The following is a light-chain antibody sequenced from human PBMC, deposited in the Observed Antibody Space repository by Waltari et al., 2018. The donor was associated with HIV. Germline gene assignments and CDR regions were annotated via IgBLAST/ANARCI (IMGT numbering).Light chain of an antibody. Sequence: EIVLTQSPGPLSLSAGERATLSCRASQCVSSYLAWYKQKPGQAPTLLIYEASNRATCIPARFSGSVSETAVTLTIICLEPEDFAIYDCQHRSFSIPFGQGTRLKIK. CDR1: QCVSSY. CDR3: QHRSFSIP. CDR2: EAS. J-gene: IGKJ5*01. V-gene: IGKV3-11*01.